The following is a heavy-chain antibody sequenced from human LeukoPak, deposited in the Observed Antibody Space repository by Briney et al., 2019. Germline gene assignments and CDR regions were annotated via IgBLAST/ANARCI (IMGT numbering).Heavy chain of an antibody. CDR3: ARDEGGPQEGTDAFDI. Sequence: ASVKVSCKASGYTFAGYYMHWVRQAPGQGLEGMGWISAYNGNTNYAQKLQGRVTMTTDTSTSTAYMELRSLRSDDTAVYYCARDEGGPQEGTDAFDIWGQGTMVTVSS. CDR2: ISAYNGNT. D-gene: IGHD1-26*01. CDR1: GYTFAGYY. J-gene: IGHJ3*02. V-gene: IGHV1-18*04.